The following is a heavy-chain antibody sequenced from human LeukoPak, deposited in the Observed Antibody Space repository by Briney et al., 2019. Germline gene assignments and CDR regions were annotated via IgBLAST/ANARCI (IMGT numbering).Heavy chain of an antibody. CDR1: GFTFSSYG. J-gene: IGHJ5*02. Sequence: GGSLRLSCAASGFTFSSYGMHWVRQAPGKGLEWVAFIRYDGSNKYYADSVKGRFTISGDNSKNTLYLQMNSLRTEDTAVYYCAKDRGMNVVVPAALGFDPWGQGTLVTVSS. V-gene: IGHV3-30*02. D-gene: IGHD2-2*01. CDR2: IRYDGSNK. CDR3: AKDRGMNVVVPAALGFDP.